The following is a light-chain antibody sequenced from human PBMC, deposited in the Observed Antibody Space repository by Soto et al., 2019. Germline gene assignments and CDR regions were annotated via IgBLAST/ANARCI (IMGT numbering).Light chain of an antibody. CDR1: SSDVGGYRY. J-gene: IGLJ2*01. CDR2: EVS. CDR3: SSYTRRSTLV. Sequence: QLVLTQPASVSGSPGQSITISCTGTSSDVGGYRYVSWYQQHPGKAPKLMIYEVSNRPSGVSNRFSGSKSGNTASLTISGLQAEDEAEYYCSSYTRRSTLVFGGGTKVTVL. V-gene: IGLV2-14*01.